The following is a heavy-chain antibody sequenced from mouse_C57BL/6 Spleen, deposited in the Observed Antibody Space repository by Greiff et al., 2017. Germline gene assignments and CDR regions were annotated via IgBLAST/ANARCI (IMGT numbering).Heavy chain of an antibody. CDR1: GYSFTGYY. J-gene: IGHJ3*01. Sequence: EVKLVESGPELVKPGASVKISCKASGYSFTGYYMHWVKQSHGNILDWIGYIYPYNGVSSYNQKFKGKATLTVDKSSSTAYMELRSLTSEDSAVYYCARFPRSDYGNYVFAYWGQGTLVTVSA. CDR3: ARFPRSDYGNYVFAY. V-gene: IGHV1-31*01. D-gene: IGHD2-1*01. CDR2: IYPYNGVS.